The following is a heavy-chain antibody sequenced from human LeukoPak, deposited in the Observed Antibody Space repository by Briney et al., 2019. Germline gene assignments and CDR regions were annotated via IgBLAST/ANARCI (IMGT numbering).Heavy chain of an antibody. J-gene: IGHJ6*03. CDR2: INTNSGGT. D-gene: IGHD2-21*02. CDR3: ARNPPTATVPYYYYYMDV. Sequence: ASVKVSCKASGYTFTGYYMHWVRQAPGQGLEWMGRINTNSGGTNYAQKFQGRVTMTRDTSISTAYMELSRLRSDDTAVYYCARNPPTATVPYYYYYMDVWGKGTTVTVSS. CDR1: GYTFTGYY. V-gene: IGHV1-2*06.